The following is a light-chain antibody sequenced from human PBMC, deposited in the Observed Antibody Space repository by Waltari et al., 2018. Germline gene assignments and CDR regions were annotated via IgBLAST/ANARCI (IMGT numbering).Light chain of an antibody. J-gene: IGLJ3*02. CDR3: CSTDSSGNHGV. V-gene: IGLV3-10*01. CDR1: ALPKKY. CDR2: EDR. Sequence: SYELTQPPSVSVSPGQTARITCFGDALPKKYASWYQQKSGQAPVLVIYEDRKRPSGIPETFSGSSSGTMATLTISGAQVEDEADYYCCSTDSSGNHGVFGGGTKLTVL.